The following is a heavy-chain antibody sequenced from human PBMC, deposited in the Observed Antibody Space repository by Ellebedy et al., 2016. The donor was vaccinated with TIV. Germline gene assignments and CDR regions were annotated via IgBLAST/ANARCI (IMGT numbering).Heavy chain of an antibody. J-gene: IGHJ4*02. Sequence: GESLKISCAASGFTFSNAWMSWVRQAPGKGLEWVGRIKSKTDGGTTDYAAPVKGRFTISRDDSKNTLYLQMNSLKTEDTAVYYCTTRDSSGYYYASDYVDYWGQGTLVTVSS. CDR1: GFTFSNAW. CDR3: TTRDSSGYYYASDYVDY. D-gene: IGHD3-22*01. CDR2: IKSKTDGGTT. V-gene: IGHV3-15*01.